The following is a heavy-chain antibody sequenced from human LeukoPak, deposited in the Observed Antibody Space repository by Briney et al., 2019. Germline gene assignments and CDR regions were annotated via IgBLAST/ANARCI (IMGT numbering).Heavy chain of an antibody. Sequence: GGSLRLPCAASGFTFSSYAMSWVRQAPGKGLEWVSSISSSSSYIYYADSVKGRFTISRDNAKNSLYLQMNSLRAEDTAVYYCAREGAYYYDSSGYYYFDYWGQGTLVTVSS. J-gene: IGHJ4*02. CDR3: AREGAYYYDSSGYYYFDY. D-gene: IGHD3-22*01. V-gene: IGHV3-21*01. CDR2: ISSSSSYI. CDR1: GFTFSSYA.